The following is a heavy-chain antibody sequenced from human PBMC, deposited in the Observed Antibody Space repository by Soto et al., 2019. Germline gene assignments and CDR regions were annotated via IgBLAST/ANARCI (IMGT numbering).Heavy chain of an antibody. CDR1: GGSISSGGYS. CDR3: ARGFGYDILTGSPYGMDV. CDR2: IYHSGST. Sequence: LSLTCAVSGGSISSGGYSWSWIRQPPGKGLEWIGYIYHSGSTYYNPSLKSRVTISVDRSKNQFSLKLSSVTAADTAVYYCARGFGYDILTGSPYGMDVWGQGTTVTVSS. D-gene: IGHD3-9*01. J-gene: IGHJ6*02. V-gene: IGHV4-30-2*01.